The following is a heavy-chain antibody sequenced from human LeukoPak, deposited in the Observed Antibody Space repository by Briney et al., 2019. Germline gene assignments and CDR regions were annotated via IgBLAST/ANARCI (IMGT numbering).Heavy chain of an antibody. J-gene: IGHJ4*02. CDR2: IKEDGVEA. CDR3: AKEGRSLQTY. V-gene: IGHV3-7*03. CDR1: GFILSRNW. Sequence: GGSLRLSCPAPGFILSRNWRSGVRLAPGKGLEWVANIKEDGVEAFYVVSGKGRFTISRDNAKNSLYLQMNSLRVENTAAYYCAKEGRSLQTYWGQGTLVTVSS. D-gene: IGHD5-24*01.